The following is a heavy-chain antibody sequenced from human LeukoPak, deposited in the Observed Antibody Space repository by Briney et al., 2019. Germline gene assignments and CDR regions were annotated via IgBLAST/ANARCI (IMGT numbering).Heavy chain of an antibody. J-gene: IGHJ6*03. Sequence: SETLSLTCTVSGGSISSYYWRWIRQPAGKGLEWIGRIYTSGSTNYTPSLKSRVTMSVDTPKNQFSRKLSSVTAADTAVYYCARGSRGYSYGSGYYYYYMDVWGKGTTVTVSS. CDR1: GGSISSYY. V-gene: IGHV4-4*07. CDR2: IYTSGST. CDR3: ARGSRGYSYGSGYYYYYMDV. D-gene: IGHD5-18*01.